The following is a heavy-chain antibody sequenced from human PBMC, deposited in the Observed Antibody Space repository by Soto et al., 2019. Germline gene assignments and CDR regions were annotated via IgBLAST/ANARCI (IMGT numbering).Heavy chain of an antibody. CDR2: IIPIFGTA. CDR1: GGTFSSYA. CDR3: ARHYCSSTSCRDYGMDV. D-gene: IGHD2-2*01. Sequence: AASVKVSCKASGGTFSSYAISWVRQAPGQGLEWMGGIIPIFGTANYAQKFQGRVTITADESTSTAYMELSSLRSEDTAVYYCARHYCSSTSCRDYGMDVWGQGTTVTVSS. J-gene: IGHJ6*02. V-gene: IGHV1-69*13.